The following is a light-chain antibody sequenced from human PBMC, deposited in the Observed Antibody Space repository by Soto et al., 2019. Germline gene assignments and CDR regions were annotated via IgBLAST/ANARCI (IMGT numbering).Light chain of an antibody. V-gene: IGKV3-15*01. J-gene: IGKJ4*01. CDR1: QSIMFS. CDR2: RAS. CDR3: QQYYDWPPLT. Sequence: EIVMTQSPATLSVSPGERATLSCRASQSIMFSLAWYQQKPGQAPRLLIPRASTRATGIPARFSGSGSGKEFTLTISSLQSEDFAVYYCQQYYDWPPLTFGGGTKVDIK.